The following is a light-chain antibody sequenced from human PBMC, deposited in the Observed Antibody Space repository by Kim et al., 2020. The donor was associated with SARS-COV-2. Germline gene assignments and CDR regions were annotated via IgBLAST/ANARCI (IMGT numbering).Light chain of an antibody. Sequence: IQMAQSPSSLSASVGDRVTITCRASQIISHFLNWYQQKPGMAPILLIYAASSLQSGVPSRFSGSRSGTNFTLTISSLQPEDFATYYCQQSYTTPLTFGGGTKVDSK. CDR3: QQSYTTPLT. J-gene: IGKJ4*01. V-gene: IGKV1-39*01. CDR2: AAS. CDR1: QIISHF.